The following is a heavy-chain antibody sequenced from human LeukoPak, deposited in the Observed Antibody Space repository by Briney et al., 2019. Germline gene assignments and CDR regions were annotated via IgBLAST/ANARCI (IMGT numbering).Heavy chain of an antibody. D-gene: IGHD3-10*01. CDR1: EFTFDYYG. V-gene: IGHV3-20*01. CDR3: ARARMRSGSYYRLDYYYGMDV. CDR2: INWNGGST. J-gene: IGHJ6*02. Sequence: GGSLRLSCAASEFTFDYYGMSWVRQAPGKGLEWGSGINWNGGSTGYADSVKGRFTISRDNAKNSLYLQMNSLRAEDTALYHCARARMRSGSYYRLDYYYGMDVWGQGTTVTVSS.